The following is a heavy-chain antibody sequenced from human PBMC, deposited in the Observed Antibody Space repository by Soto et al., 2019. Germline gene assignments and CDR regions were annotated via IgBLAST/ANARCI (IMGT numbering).Heavy chain of an antibody. Sequence: QLQLQESGPGLVKPSETLSLTCTVSGGSISSSSYYWGWIRQPPGKGLEWIGSIYYSGSTYYNPSLQSRVTISVDTSKNQFSLKLSSVTAADTAVYYCARHPNTVTLPDYWGQGTLVTVSS. CDR1: GGSISSSSYY. J-gene: IGHJ4*02. V-gene: IGHV4-39*01. D-gene: IGHD4-17*01. CDR3: ARHPNTVTLPDY. CDR2: IYYSGST.